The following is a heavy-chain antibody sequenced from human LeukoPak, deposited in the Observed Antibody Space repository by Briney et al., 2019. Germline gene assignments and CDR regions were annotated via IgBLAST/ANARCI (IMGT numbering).Heavy chain of an antibody. CDR1: GFSFRSYG. J-gene: IGHJ6*03. CDR2: ISYDGSNK. V-gene: IGHV3-30*18. Sequence: GGSLRLSCAASGFSFRSYGMHWVRQAPGKGLEWVAVISYDGSNKIYGDSVKGRFTISRHNSKNTLYLQMDSLRDEDTAIYYCAKAVTSYYHSLYYNYYIDVWGKGTTVTVSS. D-gene: IGHD3-10*01. CDR3: AKAVTSYYHSLYYNYYIDV.